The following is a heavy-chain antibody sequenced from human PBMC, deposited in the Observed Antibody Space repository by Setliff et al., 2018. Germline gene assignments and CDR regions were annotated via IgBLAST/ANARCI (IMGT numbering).Heavy chain of an antibody. Sequence: ASVKVSCKASGGTFSSYAISWVRQAPGQGLEWMGGIIPIFGTANCAQKFQGRVTITADESTSTAYMELSSLRSEDTAVYYCARDSRGLVPAAIEGSYYYYYGMDVWGQGTTVTSP. V-gene: IGHV1-69*13. D-gene: IGHD2-2*02. J-gene: IGHJ6*02. CDR3: ARDSRGLVPAAIEGSYYYYYGMDV. CDR1: GGTFSSYA. CDR2: IIPIFGTA.